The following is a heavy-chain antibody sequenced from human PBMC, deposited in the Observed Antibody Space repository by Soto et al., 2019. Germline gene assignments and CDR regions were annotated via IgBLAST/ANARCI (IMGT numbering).Heavy chain of an antibody. CDR1: GFTFSSYD. Sequence: EVQLVESGGGLVQPGGSLRLSCAASGFTFSSYDMNWVRQATGKVLEWVSAIGTAGDTYYPGSVKGRFTISRENAKHSLYLQMNSLSAEDTAVYYCAREGGGLFDYWGQGTLVTVSS. CDR3: AREGGGLFDY. V-gene: IGHV3-13*01. J-gene: IGHJ4*02. D-gene: IGHD3-16*01. CDR2: IGTAGDT.